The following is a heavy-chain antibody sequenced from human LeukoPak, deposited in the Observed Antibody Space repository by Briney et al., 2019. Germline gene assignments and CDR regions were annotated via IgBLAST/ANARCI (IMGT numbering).Heavy chain of an antibody. D-gene: IGHD3-22*01. CDR1: GYTFTSYG. J-gene: IGHJ4*02. Sequence: ASVKVSCKASGYTFTSYGISWVRQAPGQGLEWMGWISAYNGNTNYAQKLQGRVTMTTDTSTSTAYMELRSLRSDDTAVYYCARVYDSSGYPPALFDYWGQGALVTVSS. V-gene: IGHV1-18*01. CDR2: ISAYNGNT. CDR3: ARVYDSSGYPPALFDY.